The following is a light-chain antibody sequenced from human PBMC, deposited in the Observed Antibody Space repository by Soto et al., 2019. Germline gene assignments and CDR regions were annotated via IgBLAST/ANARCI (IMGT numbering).Light chain of an antibody. CDR1: QGVSNY. CDR2: DAS. CDR3: HQVVGWSGT. J-gene: IGKJ1*01. Sequence: EIVLTQSPATLSLSPGERATLSCRASQGVSNYLVWYQQKPGQSPRLLIYDASKRATGIPARFSGSGSGTYSTHPIMSVEPEVCSLYFCHQVVGWSGTFGQGTTVEIK. V-gene: IGKV3-11*01.